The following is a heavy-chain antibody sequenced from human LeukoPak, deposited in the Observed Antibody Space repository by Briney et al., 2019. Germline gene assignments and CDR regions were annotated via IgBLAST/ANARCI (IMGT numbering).Heavy chain of an antibody. CDR2: INPNSGGT. Sequence: ASVKVSCKASGYTFTGYYMHWVRQVPGQGLEWMGWINPNSGGTNYAQKFQGRVTMTRDTSISTAYMELSRLRSDDTAVYYCARVDSSGSYYFDYWGQGTLVTVSS. CDR1: GYTFTGYY. V-gene: IGHV1-2*02. J-gene: IGHJ4*02. CDR3: ARVDSSGSYYFDY. D-gene: IGHD6-19*01.